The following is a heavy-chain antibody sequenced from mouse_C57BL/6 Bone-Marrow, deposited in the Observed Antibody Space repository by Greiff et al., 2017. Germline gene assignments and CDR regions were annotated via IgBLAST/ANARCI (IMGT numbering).Heavy chain of an antibody. V-gene: IGHV1-81*01. D-gene: IGHD2-2*01. CDR1: GYTFTSYG. CDR2: IYPRSGNT. Sequence: VQLQQSGAELARPGASVKLSCKASGYTFTSYGISWVKQRTGQGLEWIGEIYPRSGNTYYNEKFKGKATLTADKSSSTAYMELRSLTSEDSAVYFCARGDLLWLRQGVDYWGQGTTLTVSS. J-gene: IGHJ2*01. CDR3: ARGDLLWLRQGVDY.